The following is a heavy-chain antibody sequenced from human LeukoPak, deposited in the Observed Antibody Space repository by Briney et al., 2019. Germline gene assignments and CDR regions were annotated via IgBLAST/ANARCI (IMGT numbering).Heavy chain of an antibody. CDR2: ISSSSSYI. D-gene: IGHD6-13*01. CDR3: ARGPGIAAAGTTHYFDY. Sequence: GGSLRLSCAASGLTFDDYAMHWVRQAPGKGLEWVSSISSSSSYIYYADSVKGRFTISRDNAKNSLYLQMNSLRAEDTAVYYCARGPGIAAAGTTHYFDYWGQGTLVTVSS. CDR1: GLTFDDYA. V-gene: IGHV3-21*01. J-gene: IGHJ4*02.